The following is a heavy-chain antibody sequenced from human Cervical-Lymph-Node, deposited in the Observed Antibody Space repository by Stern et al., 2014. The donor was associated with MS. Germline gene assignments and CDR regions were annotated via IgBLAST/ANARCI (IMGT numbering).Heavy chain of an antibody. J-gene: IGHJ3*02. V-gene: IGHV3-30*18. CDR2: ISDDGSNK. CDR1: GFTFSSYG. CDR3: AKSTYYYDSSGYLILGAFDI. Sequence: QDQLVESGGGVVQPGRSLRLSCAASGFTFSSYGKDWGRQAPGTGLGWVAVISDDGSNKYYADSVKGRFTISRDNSKNTLYLQMNSLRAEDTAVYYCAKSTYYYDSSGYLILGAFDIWGQGTMVTVSS. D-gene: IGHD3-22*01.